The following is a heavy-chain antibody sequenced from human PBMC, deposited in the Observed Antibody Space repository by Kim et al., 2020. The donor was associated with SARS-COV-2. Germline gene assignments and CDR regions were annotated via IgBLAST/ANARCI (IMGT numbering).Heavy chain of an antibody. J-gene: IGHJ4*02. CDR1: GFNFRTYG. V-gene: IGHV3-23*01. CDR3: AKDLSWGLDY. D-gene: IGHD1-26*01. Sequence: GGSLRLSCAASGFNFRTYGMSWVRQAPGKGLEWVSALSANGASTYYADSVTGRFTISRDNSKETLYLQMNSLRAEDTAVYYCAKDLSWGLDYWGRGTLVTVSS. CDR2: LSANGAST.